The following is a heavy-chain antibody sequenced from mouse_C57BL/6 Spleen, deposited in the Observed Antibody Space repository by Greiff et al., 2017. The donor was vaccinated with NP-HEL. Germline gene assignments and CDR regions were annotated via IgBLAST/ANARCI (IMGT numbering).Heavy chain of an antibody. CDR1: GFNIKDYY. CDR2: IDPEDGET. V-gene: IGHV14-2*01. D-gene: IGHD2-4*01. CDR3: ALIYYDWYFDY. J-gene: IGHJ2*01. Sequence: VQLQQSGAELVKPGASVKLSCTASGFNIKDYYMHWVKQRTEQGLEWIGRIDPEDGETKYDPKFQGKATITADTSSNTAYLRLSSLTSEDTAVYYCALIYYDWYFDYWGQGTTLTVSS.